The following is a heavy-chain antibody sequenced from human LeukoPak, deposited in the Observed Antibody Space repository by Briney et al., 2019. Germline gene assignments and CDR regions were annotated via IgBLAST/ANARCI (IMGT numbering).Heavy chain of an antibody. V-gene: IGHV3-7*01. J-gene: IGHJ4*02. Sequence: PGGSLRLSCAASGFTFSSYWMSWVRQAPGKGLEWVANIKQDGSEKYYVDSVKGRFTISRDNAKNSLYLQMNSLRAEDTAVYYCAKDSEQWLVREDYWGQGTLVTVSS. CDR3: AKDSEQWLVREDY. CDR2: IKQDGSEK. CDR1: GFTFSSYW. D-gene: IGHD6-19*01.